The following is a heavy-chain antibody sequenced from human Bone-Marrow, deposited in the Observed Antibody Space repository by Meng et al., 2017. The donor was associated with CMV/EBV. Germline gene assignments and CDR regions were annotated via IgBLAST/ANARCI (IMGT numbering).Heavy chain of an antibody. J-gene: IGHJ6*02. Sequence: GSLRLSCAVYGGSFSGYYWGWIRQPPGKGLEWIGSIYYSGSTYYNPSLKSRVTISVDTSKNQFSLKLSSVTAADTAVYYCARVRYYYDSSGYYDYYYYYGMDVWGQGTTVTVSS. CDR2: IYYSGST. V-gene: IGHV4-34*01. CDR1: GGSFSGYY. D-gene: IGHD3-22*01. CDR3: ARVRYYYDSSGYYDYYYYYGMDV.